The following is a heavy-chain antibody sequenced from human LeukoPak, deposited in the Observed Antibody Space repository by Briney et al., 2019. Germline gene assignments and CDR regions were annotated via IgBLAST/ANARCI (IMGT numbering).Heavy chain of an antibody. CDR2: IWSDGSNE. Sequence: GGSLRLSCPTSGFTFSSHGMHRVRQAPGKGLEWVAVIWSDGSNEYYADSVKGRFTISRDNSKDTLYLEMTSLWAEDTAVYYCARDSRSDDTGGLDVWGKGTTVTVSS. J-gene: IGHJ6*04. V-gene: IGHV3-33*01. D-gene: IGHD3-10*01. CDR1: GFTFSSHG. CDR3: ARDSRSDDTGGLDV.